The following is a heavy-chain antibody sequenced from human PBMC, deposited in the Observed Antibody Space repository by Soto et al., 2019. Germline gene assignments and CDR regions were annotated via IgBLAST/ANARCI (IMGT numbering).Heavy chain of an antibody. Sequence: GASVKVSCKASGGTFSSYAISWVRQAPGQGLEWMGGIIPIFGTANYAQKFQGRVTITADESTSTAYMELSSLRSEDTAVYYCARWSPPGSGYDAFDYWGQGTLVTVSS. CDR3: ARWSPPGSGYDAFDY. D-gene: IGHD6-19*01. CDR2: IIPIFGTA. CDR1: GGTFSSYA. V-gene: IGHV1-69*13. J-gene: IGHJ4*02.